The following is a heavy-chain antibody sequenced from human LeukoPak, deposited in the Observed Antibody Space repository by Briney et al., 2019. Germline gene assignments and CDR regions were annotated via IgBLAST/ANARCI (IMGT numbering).Heavy chain of an antibody. Sequence: SETLSLTCTVSGGSISSYYWSWIRQPPGKGLEWIRYIYYSGSTNYNPSLKSRVTISVDTSKNQFSLKLSSVTAAGTAVYYCARMASNYYDSSGYPEVFDYWGQGTLVTVSS. V-gene: IGHV4-59*01. CDR3: ARMASNYYDSSGYPEVFDY. J-gene: IGHJ4*02. CDR1: GGSISSYY. D-gene: IGHD3-22*01. CDR2: IYYSGST.